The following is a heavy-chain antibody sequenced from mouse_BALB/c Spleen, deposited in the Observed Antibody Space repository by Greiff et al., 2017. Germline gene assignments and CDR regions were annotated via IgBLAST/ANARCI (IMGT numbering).Heavy chain of an antibody. CDR2: INPSSGYT. J-gene: IGHJ3*01. V-gene: IGHV1-4*01. CDR1: GYTFTSYT. Sequence: QVQLQQSGAELAGPGASGRSSCKASGYTFTSYTLHWVKQRPGQGLEWIGYINPSSGYTNYNQKFKDKATLTADKSSSTAYMQLSSLTSEDSAVYYCARLGSFYYRYDAYWGQGTLVTVSA. D-gene: IGHD2-14*01. CDR3: ARLGSFYYRYDAY.